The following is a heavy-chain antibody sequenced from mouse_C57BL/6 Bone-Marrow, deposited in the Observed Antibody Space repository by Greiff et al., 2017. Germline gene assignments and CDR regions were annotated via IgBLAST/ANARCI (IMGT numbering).Heavy chain of an antibody. CDR3: ARCYGSSYGDY. D-gene: IGHD1-1*01. CDR1: GYTFTSYW. CDR2: IYPGSGST. Sequence: VQLQQSGAELVKPGASVKMSCKASGYTFTSYWITWVKQRPGQGLEWIGDIYPGSGSTNYNEKFKSKATLTVDTSSSTAYIQLSSLTSEDSAVYYCARCYGSSYGDYWGQGTTLTVSS. J-gene: IGHJ2*01. V-gene: IGHV1-55*01.